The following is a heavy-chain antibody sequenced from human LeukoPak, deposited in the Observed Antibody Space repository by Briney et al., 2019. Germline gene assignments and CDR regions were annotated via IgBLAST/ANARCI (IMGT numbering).Heavy chain of an antibody. V-gene: IGHV3-33*01. CDR1: GFTFSSYG. Sequence: PGGSLRLSCAASGFTFSSYGMHWVRQAPGKGLEWVAVIWHDGSNKYYAASVKGRFTISRDNAKNSLYLQMNSLRAEDTAVYYCARDPPFIIGTTFFDYWGQGTLVTVSS. CDR2: IWHDGSNK. J-gene: IGHJ4*02. CDR3: ARDPPFIIGTTFFDY. D-gene: IGHD1-20*01.